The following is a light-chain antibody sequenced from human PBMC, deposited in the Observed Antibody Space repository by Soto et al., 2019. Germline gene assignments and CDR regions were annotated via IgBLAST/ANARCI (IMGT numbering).Light chain of an antibody. CDR3: QQYGSSPYT. J-gene: IGKJ2*01. V-gene: IGKV3-20*01. Sequence: EIVLTQSPGTLSLSPGERATLSCRASQSVSSSYLSWYQQKPGQAPRLLIYVASSRATGIPDKFSGSGSGTDFTLTISRLEPEAFAVYYCQQYGSSPYTFGQGNKLEIK. CDR1: QSVSSSY. CDR2: VAS.